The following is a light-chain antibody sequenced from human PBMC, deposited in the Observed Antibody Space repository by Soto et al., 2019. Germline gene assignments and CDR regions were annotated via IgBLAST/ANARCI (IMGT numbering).Light chain of an antibody. CDR2: AAS. V-gene: IGKV3-20*01. CDR1: ESVSSNY. CDR3: QQYGSAPCT. J-gene: IGKJ1*01. Sequence: EIVLTQSLGTLSSSPGERATLSCRASESVSSNYLAWYQQRPGQAPRLLIYAASNRARGIPDRFGGSGSGTDFTLTVSRLEPEDFAVYYCQQYGSAPCTFGQGTKV.